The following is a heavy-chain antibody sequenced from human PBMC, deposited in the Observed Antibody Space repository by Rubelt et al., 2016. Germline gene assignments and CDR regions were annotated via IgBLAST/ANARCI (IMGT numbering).Heavy chain of an antibody. CDR2: ISYDGSNK. CDR1: SSYG. CDR3: AKGNNNYYFNWYFDL. V-gene: IGHV3-30*18. Sequence: SSYGMHWVRQAPGKGLEWVAVISYDGSNKYYADSVKGRFTISRDNSKNTLDLQMNSLKAEDTAVYYCAKGNNNYYFNWYFDLWGRGTLVTFSS. J-gene: IGHJ2*01. D-gene: IGHD4-11*01.